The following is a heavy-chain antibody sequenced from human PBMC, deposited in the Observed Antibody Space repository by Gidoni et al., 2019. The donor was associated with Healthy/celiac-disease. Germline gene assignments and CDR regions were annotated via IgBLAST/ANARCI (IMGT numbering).Heavy chain of an antibody. CDR3: ARCPRQGSDFWSGYSNLDWFDP. J-gene: IGHJ5*02. V-gene: IGHV3-11*06. Sequence: QVQLVEAGGGLVKPGGSLRLSCAASGFTFSDYYLSWIRQAPGKGLEWVSYISSSSSYTNYADSVKGRFTISRDNAKNSLYLQMNSLRAEDTAVYYCARCPRQGSDFWSGYSNLDWFDPWGQGTLVTVSS. CDR2: ISSSSSYT. D-gene: IGHD3-3*01. CDR1: GFTFSDYY.